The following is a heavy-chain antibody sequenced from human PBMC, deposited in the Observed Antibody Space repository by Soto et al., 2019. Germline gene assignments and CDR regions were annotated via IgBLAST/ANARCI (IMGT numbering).Heavy chain of an antibody. CDR3: ARQNYDFWSGYLYDPGGDP. V-gene: IGHV1-18*04. CDR2: ISAYNGNT. D-gene: IGHD3-3*01. Sequence: GASVKVSCKASGYTFTSYGISWVRQAPGQGLEWMGWISAYNGNTNYAQKLQGRVTMTTDTSTSTAYMELRSLRSDDTAVYYCARQNYDFWSGYLYDPGGDPWGQGTLVTVSS. CDR1: GYTFTSYG. J-gene: IGHJ5*02.